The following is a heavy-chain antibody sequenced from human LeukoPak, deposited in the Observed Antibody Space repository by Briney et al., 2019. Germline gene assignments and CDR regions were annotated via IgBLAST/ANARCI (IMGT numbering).Heavy chain of an antibody. CDR2: IYYSGSN. V-gene: IGHV4-30-4*01. CDR1: GGSFSSGDYY. Sequence: PSQTLSLTCTVSGGSFSSGDYYWSWLRQPPGTGLEWIGYIYYSGSNYYNPSLKSRVTISVDTSKNQFSLKLSSVTAADTAVYYCARGSPVVTHFDYWGQGTLVTVSS. CDR3: ARGSPVVTHFDY. J-gene: IGHJ4*02. D-gene: IGHD4-23*01.